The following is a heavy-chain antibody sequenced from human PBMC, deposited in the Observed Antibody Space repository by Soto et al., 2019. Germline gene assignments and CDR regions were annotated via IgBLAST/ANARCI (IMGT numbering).Heavy chain of an antibody. Sequence: QVQLVQSGAEVKKPGASVKVSCKASGYTFTSYDINWVRQATGQGLEWMGWMNPNSGNTGYAQKFQGRVTMTRNTSISTAYMELSSLRSEDTAVYYCAREAHPHYGSGSYWFDPWGQGTLVTVSS. D-gene: IGHD3-10*01. CDR3: AREAHPHYGSGSYWFDP. CDR2: MNPNSGNT. J-gene: IGHJ5*02. CDR1: GYTFTSYD. V-gene: IGHV1-8*01.